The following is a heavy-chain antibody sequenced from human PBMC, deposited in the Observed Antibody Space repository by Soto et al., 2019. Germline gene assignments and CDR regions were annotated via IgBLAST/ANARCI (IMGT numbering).Heavy chain of an antibody. CDR1: GFTFSSYS. CDR2: ISSSSSTI. V-gene: IGHV3-48*01. J-gene: IGHJ5*02. D-gene: IGHD2-15*01. CDR3: ARDLGYCSGGSCYQGDNWFDP. Sequence: GGSLRLSCAASGFTFSSYSMNWVRQAPGKGLEWVSYISSSSSTIYYADSVKGRFTISRDNAKNSLYLQMNSLRAEDTAVYYCARDLGYCSGGSCYQGDNWFDPWGQGTLVTVSS.